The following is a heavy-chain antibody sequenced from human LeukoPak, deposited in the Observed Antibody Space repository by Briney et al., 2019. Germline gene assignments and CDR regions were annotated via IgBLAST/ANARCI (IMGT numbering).Heavy chain of an antibody. CDR3: ARSLISGLIAAAASYNWFDP. V-gene: IGHV1-69*05. Sequence: SVKVSCKASGGTFSSYAISWVRQAPGQGLEWMGGIIPIFGTANYAQKFQGRVTIATDESTSTAYMELSSLRSEDTAVYYCARSLISGLIAAAASYNWFDPWGQGTLVTVSS. CDR2: IIPIFGTA. D-gene: IGHD6-13*01. J-gene: IGHJ5*02. CDR1: GGTFSSYA.